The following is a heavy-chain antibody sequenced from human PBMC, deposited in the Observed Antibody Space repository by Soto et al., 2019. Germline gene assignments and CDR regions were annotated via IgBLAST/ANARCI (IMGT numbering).Heavy chain of an antibody. Sequence: AGGSLSLSCAASGFTFSSYGMHWVRQAPGKGLEWVAVISYDGSNKYYADSVKGRFTISRDNSKNTLYLQMNSLRAEDTAVYYCAKDRDYCGGDCLEYYYYYGMDVWGQGTTVTVSS. J-gene: IGHJ6*02. D-gene: IGHD2-21*02. V-gene: IGHV3-30*18. CDR1: GFTFSSYG. CDR2: ISYDGSNK. CDR3: AKDRDYCGGDCLEYYYYYGMDV.